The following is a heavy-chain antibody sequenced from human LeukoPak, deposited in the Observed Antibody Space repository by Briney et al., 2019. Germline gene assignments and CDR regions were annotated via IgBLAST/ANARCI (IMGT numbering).Heavy chain of an antibody. D-gene: IGHD3-16*01. CDR1: GFTFSSYS. CDR2: ISSSSSYI. V-gene: IGHV3-21*01. CDR3: ARGNVWGSSTYAFDY. Sequence: PGGSLRLSCAASGFTFSSYSMNWVRQAPGKGLEWVSSISSSSSYIYSADSVKGRFTLSRDNAKNSLALQMNSLRAEDTALYYCARGNVWGSSTYAFDYWGQGALVTVSS. J-gene: IGHJ4*02.